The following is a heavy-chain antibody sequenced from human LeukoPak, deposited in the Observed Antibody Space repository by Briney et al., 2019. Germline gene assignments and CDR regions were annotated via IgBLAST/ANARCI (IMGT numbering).Heavy chain of an antibody. CDR2: MNPNSGNT. Sequence: GASVKVSCKASGYTFTSYDINWVRQATGQGLEWMGWMNPNSGNTGYAQKFQGRVTITRNTSISTAYMELSSLRSGDTAVYYCARGGWDYGDYRPVDYWGQGTLVTVSS. V-gene: IGHV1-8*03. D-gene: IGHD4-17*01. J-gene: IGHJ4*02. CDR1: GYTFTSYD. CDR3: ARGGWDYGDYRPVDY.